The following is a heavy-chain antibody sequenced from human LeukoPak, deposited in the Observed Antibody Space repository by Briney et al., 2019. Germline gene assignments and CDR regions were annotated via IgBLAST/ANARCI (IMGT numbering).Heavy chain of an antibody. CDR2: IYYSGST. D-gene: IGHD4-17*01. CDR3: ARGWSDYGDDAYFDY. J-gene: IGHJ4*02. Sequence: SETLSLTCTVSGGSISSYYWSWIRQPPGKGLEWIGYIYYSGSTNYNPSLKSRVTISVDTSKNQFSLKLSSVTAADTAVYYCARGWSDYGDDAYFDYWGQGTLVTVSS. V-gene: IGHV4-59*12. CDR1: GGSISSYY.